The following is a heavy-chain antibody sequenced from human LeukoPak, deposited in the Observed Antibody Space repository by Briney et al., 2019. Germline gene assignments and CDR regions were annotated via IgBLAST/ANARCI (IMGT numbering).Heavy chain of an antibody. CDR3: AAVIDSGSYYVADY. CDR2: IVVGGANT. D-gene: IGHD1-26*01. CDR1: GFTFTSSA. J-gene: IGHJ4*02. Sequence: GGSVKVSCKASGFTFTSSAMQWVRQARGQCLEWIGWIVVGGANTNYAQKFQERVTITRDMSTSTAYMELSSMRSEDTAVYYCAAVIDSGSYYVADYWGQGTLVTVSS. V-gene: IGHV1-58*02.